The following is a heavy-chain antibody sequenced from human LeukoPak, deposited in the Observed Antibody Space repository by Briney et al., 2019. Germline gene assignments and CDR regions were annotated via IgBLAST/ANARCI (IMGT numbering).Heavy chain of an antibody. D-gene: IGHD5-18*01. J-gene: IGHJ4*02. CDR1: GGSISTTNYY. CDR2: IYYSGST. Sequence: PSETLSLTCTVSGGSISTTNYYWGWIRQPPGKGLEWIGSIYYSGSTYYNPSLKSRVTISVDTSKNQFSLKLSSVTAADTAVYYCARVGYSYGYALDYWGQGTLVTVSS. CDR3: ARVGYSYGYALDY. V-gene: IGHV4-39*07.